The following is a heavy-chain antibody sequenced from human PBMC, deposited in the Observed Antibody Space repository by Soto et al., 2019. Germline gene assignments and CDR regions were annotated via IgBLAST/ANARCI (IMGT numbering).Heavy chain of an antibody. J-gene: IGHJ6*02. CDR2: INSDGSST. CDR3: ARDRSYSLDV. CDR1: GSTFSNDW. V-gene: IGHV3-74*01. Sequence: GGSMRLSCAVSGSTFSNDWMHWVRQAPGKGLVWVSHINSDGSSTNYADFVKGRFTIARDNAKNTVYLQMNSLRAEDTAVYYCARDRSYSLDVWGQGTTVTVSS.